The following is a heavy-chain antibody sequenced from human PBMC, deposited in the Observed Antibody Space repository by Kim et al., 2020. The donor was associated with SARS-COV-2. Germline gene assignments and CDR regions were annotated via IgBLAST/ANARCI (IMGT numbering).Heavy chain of an antibody. CDR3: ARSLTSNTYSSSWYYYGMDV. CDR1: GFTFDDYG. D-gene: IGHD6-13*01. CDR2: INWNGGST. V-gene: IGHV3-20*01. Sequence: GGSLRLSCAASGFTFDDYGMSWVRQAPGKGLEWVSGINWNGGSTGYADSVKGRFTISRDNAKNSLYLQMNSLRAEDTALYHCARSLTSNTYSSSWYYYGMDVWGQGTTVTVSS. J-gene: IGHJ6*02.